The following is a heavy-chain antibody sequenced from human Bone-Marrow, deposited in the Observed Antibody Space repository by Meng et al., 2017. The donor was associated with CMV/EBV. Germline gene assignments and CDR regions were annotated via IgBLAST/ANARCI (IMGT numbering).Heavy chain of an antibody. CDR2: IYPGDSDT. CDR1: GYSFTSYW. J-gene: IGHJ4*02. D-gene: IGHD4-23*01. Sequence: GGSLRLSCKGSGYSFTSYWIGWVRQMPGKGLEWMGIIYPGDSDTRYSPSFQGQVTISADKSISTAYLQWSSLKASDTAMYYCARIYGGNSGAFDSWGQGTLVTVSS. CDR3: ARIYGGNSGAFDS. V-gene: IGHV5-51*01.